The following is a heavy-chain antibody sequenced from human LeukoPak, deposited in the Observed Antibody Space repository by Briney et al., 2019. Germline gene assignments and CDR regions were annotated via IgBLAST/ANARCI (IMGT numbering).Heavy chain of an antibody. Sequence: PGGFLRLSCAASGFTFSSYDMNWVRQAPGKGLERVSYISSSSSYIYYADSVKGRFTISRDNAKNSLYLQMSSLRAEDTAVYYCARVDAFDLWGQGTMVTVSS. CDR1: GFTFSSYD. V-gene: IGHV3-21*01. J-gene: IGHJ3*01. CDR2: ISSSSSYI. CDR3: ARVDAFDL.